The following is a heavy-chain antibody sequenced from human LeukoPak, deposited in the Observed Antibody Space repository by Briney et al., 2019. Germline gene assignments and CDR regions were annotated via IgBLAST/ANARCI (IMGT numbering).Heavy chain of an antibody. CDR2: IKQGGSEK. J-gene: IGHJ6*02. Sequence: GGSLRLSCAASGFTFDDYAMHWVRQAPGKGLEWVANIKQGGSEKHYVDSVKGRFTISRDDAKNSLYLQMYSLRIEDTAVYYCAREGQQSYGMDVWGQGTTVTVSS. CDR3: AREGQQSYGMDV. D-gene: IGHD6-13*01. CDR1: GFTFDDYA. V-gene: IGHV3-7*05.